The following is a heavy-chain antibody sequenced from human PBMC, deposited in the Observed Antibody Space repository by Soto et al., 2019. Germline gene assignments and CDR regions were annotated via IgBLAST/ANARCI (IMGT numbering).Heavy chain of an antibody. D-gene: IGHD3-10*01. CDR3: ARAKIDYLYGSGSYYWFDP. CDR2: IYSGGST. V-gene: IGHV3-66*01. CDR1: GFTVSSNY. Sequence: PGGSLRLSCAASGFTVSSNYMSWVRQAQGKGLEWVSVIYSGGSTYYADSVKGRFTISRDNSKNTLYLQMNSLRAGDTAVYYCARAKIDYLYGSGSYYWFDPWGQGTLVTVSS. J-gene: IGHJ5*02.